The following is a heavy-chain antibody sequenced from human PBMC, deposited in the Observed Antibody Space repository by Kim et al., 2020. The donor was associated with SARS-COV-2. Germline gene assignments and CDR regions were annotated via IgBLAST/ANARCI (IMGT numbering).Heavy chain of an antibody. D-gene: IGHD1-26*01. J-gene: IGHJ5*02. CDR2: ITYDGSNK. V-gene: IGHV3-30*09. Sequence: GGSLRLSCAASGFTFSSYAMHWVRQAPGKGLEWVAVITYDGSNKYYADSLKGRFAISRDNSKNTLYLQMNSLRAEDTAVYFCARLYSGSYYGWFDPWGQGALVTVSS. CDR1: GFTFSSYA. CDR3: ARLYSGSYYGWFDP.